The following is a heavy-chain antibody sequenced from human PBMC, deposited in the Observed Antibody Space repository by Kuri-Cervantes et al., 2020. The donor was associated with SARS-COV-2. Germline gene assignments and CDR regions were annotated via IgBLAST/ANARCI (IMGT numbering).Heavy chain of an antibody. V-gene: IGHV3-48*02. CDR3: ARSPRGSSGWPYYFDY. CDR2: ISSSSSTI. J-gene: IGHJ4*02. Sequence: GESLKISCAASGFTFSSYSMNWVRQAPGKGLEWVSYISSSSSTIYYADSVKGRFTISRDNAKNSLYLQMNSLRDEDTAVYYCARSPRGSSGWPYYFDYWGQGTLVTVSS. D-gene: IGHD6-19*01. CDR1: GFTFSSYS.